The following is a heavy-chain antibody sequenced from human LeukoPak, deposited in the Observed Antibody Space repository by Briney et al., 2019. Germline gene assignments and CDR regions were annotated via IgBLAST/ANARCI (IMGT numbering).Heavy chain of an antibody. CDR1: GGPFSGYY. CDR3: ARQVDVGFSSTSCYGHGAFDI. V-gene: IGHV4-34*01. Sequence: PSETLSLTCAVYGGPFSGYYWSWIRQPPGKGLEWIGEIDDSGSTNYNPSLKSRVTISPDTSKKQFSLKLSSVTAADRAVYYCARQVDVGFSSTSCYGHGAFDIWGQGTLFTVSS. J-gene: IGHJ3*02. CDR2: IDDSGST. D-gene: IGHD2-2*01.